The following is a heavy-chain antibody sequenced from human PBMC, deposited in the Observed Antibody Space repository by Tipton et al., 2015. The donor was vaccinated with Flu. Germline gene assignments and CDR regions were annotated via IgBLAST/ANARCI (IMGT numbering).Heavy chain of an antibody. CDR3: ARRDYSNYVSDPKSWFDP. V-gene: IGHV4-38-2*01. Sequence: LRLSCAVSGDSISSDYHWGWIRQFPGKGLEWIGTVSRSGSTVYNPSLTSRVTISIDRSKNQFSLNLESVTAADMAVYYCARRDYSNYVSDPKSWFDPWGQGTLVAVSS. CDR1: GDSISSDYH. D-gene: IGHD4-11*01. J-gene: IGHJ5*02. CDR2: VSRSGST.